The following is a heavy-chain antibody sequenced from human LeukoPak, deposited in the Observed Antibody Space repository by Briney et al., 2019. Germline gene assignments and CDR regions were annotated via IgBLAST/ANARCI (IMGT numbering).Heavy chain of an antibody. D-gene: IGHD6-6*01. CDR1: GGSISSSSYY. CDR3: ARTRSSSVFAFDI. J-gene: IGHJ3*02. CDR2: IYHSGST. V-gene: IGHV4-39*07. Sequence: SETLSLTCTVSGGSISSSSYYWGWIRQPPGKGLEWIGGIYHSGSTYYNPSLKSRATISVDTSKNQFSLKLSSVTAADTAVYYCARTRSSSVFAFDIWGQGTMVTVSS.